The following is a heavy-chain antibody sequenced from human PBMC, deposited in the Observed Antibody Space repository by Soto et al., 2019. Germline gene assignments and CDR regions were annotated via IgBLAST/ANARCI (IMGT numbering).Heavy chain of an antibody. J-gene: IGHJ6*02. CDR1: GGSISTTSYY. Sequence: SETLSLTCTVSGGSISTTSYYWGWIRQPPGKGLEWIGNIYYSGSTYYNPSLKSRVTVSVDTTKNQFSLKLSSVTAADTAMYYCARQSEYYYATGRAAPLYGMDVWGQGTTVTVSS. D-gene: IGHD3-10*01. V-gene: IGHV4-39*01. CDR2: IYYSGST. CDR3: ARQSEYYYATGRAAPLYGMDV.